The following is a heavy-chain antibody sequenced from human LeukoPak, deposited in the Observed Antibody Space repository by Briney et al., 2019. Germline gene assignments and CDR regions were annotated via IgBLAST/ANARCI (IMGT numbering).Heavy chain of an antibody. CDR3: ASLVVANPGAFDI. CDR2: IYYSGST. Sequence: PSETLSLTCTVSGGSISSSSYYWSWIRQPPGKGLEWIGYIYYSGSTNYNPSLKSRVTISVDTSKNQFSLKLSSVTAADTAVYYCASLVVANPGAFDIWGQGTMVTVSS. D-gene: IGHD2-15*01. V-gene: IGHV4-61*01. J-gene: IGHJ3*02. CDR1: GGSISSSSYY.